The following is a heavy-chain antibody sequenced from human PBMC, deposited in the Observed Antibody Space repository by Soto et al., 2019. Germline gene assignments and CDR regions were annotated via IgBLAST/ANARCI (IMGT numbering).Heavy chain of an antibody. CDR1: GFSFSTYT. D-gene: IGHD6-6*01. CDR3: ANKLGIDY. Sequence: GGSLRLSCAASGFSFSTYTMSWVRRAPGKGLEWVSAISGSGGSTYYADSVKGRFTISRDNSKNTLYLQMNSLRAEDTAVYYCANKLGIDYWGQGTLVTVSS. J-gene: IGHJ4*02. V-gene: IGHV3-23*01. CDR2: ISGSGGST.